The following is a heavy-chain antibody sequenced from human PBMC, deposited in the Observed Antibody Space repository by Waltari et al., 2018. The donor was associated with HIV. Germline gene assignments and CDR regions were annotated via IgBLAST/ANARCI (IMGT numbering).Heavy chain of an antibody. Sequence: EVQPVETGGGFIQPGGSLRLSRADSVFIVSDNYINWVRQAPGKGLEWVSVIYSGDSTLYADSVRGRFTISRDRATNAPFLQMNSLRVEDTAMYYCAMGIRSGLFDSWDRGTLVIVSA. D-gene: IGHD6-19*01. CDR3: AMGIRSGLFDS. CDR2: IYSGDST. J-gene: IGHJ4*02. V-gene: IGHV3-53*02. CDR1: VFIVSDNY.